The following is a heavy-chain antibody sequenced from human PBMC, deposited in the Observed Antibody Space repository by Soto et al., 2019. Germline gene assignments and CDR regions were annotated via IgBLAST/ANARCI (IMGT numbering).Heavy chain of an antibody. V-gene: IGHV4-31*03. Sequence: QVQLQESGPRLVRPSQTLSLTCTVSGESIDTAGYYWTWIRQRPGRGLEWLGFIYRSGATYYSSSMKSRLSISIDRSQNQFSLKVTSVTAADTAVYFCSRGDYWGQGMLVTVSS. CDR3: SRGDY. CDR2: IYRSGAT. J-gene: IGHJ4*02. CDR1: GESIDTAGYY.